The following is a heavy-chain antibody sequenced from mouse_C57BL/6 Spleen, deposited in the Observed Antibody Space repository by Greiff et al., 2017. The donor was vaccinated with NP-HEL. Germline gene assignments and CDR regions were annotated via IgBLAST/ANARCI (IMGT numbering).Heavy chain of an antibody. CDR2: INPSSGYT. D-gene: IGHD1-1*01. CDR1: GYTFTSYW. V-gene: IGHV1-7*01. J-gene: IGHJ2*01. CDR3: ARSYGSSYENY. Sequence: QVQLKQSGAELAKPGASVKLSCKASGYTFTSYWMHWVKQRPGQGLEWIGYINPSSGYTKYNQKFKDKATLTADESSSTVYMQLSSLTYEDSAVYYCARSYGSSYENYWGQGTTLTVSS.